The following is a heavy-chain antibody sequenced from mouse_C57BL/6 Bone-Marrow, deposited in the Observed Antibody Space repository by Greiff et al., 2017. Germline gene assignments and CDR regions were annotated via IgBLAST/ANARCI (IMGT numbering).Heavy chain of an antibody. CDR2: ISSGGSYT. CDR3: ARVGWCPMDY. D-gene: IGHD1-1*02. Sequence: EVQLVESGGDLVKPGGSLKLSCAASGFTFSSYGMSWVRQTPDKRLEWVATISSGGSYTYYPDSVKGRFTISRDNAKNTLYLQMSSLKSEDTAMYYCARVGWCPMDYWGQGTSVTVSS. CDR1: GFTFSSYG. J-gene: IGHJ4*01. V-gene: IGHV5-6*01.